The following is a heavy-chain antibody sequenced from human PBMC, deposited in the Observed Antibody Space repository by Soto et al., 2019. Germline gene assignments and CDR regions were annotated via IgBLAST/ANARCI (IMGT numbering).Heavy chain of an antibody. CDR2: ISFDGSNK. J-gene: IGHJ6*02. D-gene: IGHD2-21*02. V-gene: IGHV3-30-3*01. Sequence: QVQLVESGGGVVQPGRSLRLSCAASGFTFSSYNMEWVRQAPGKGLEWVTVISFDGSNKYYADSVKGRFTISRDNSKNTLYLQMNSLRVEDSAVYYCAREVGTFYYHYGMDVWGQGTTVTVSS. CDR3: AREVGTFYYHYGMDV. CDR1: GFTFSSYN.